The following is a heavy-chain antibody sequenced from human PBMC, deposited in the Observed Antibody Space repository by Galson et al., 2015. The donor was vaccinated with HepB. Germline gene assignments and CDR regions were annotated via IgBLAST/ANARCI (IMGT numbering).Heavy chain of an antibody. V-gene: IGHV3-23*01. Sequence: SLRLSCAASGFTFSTDALSWVRQAPGKGLEWVSTITSAGRTFYADSVKGRFTISKDNSKSMVFLQMSSLRAEDTAIYYCAKRGHYPHCCFEYWGQGTLVTVSS. D-gene: IGHD2-21*02. J-gene: IGHJ4*02. CDR3: AKRGHYPHCCFEY. CDR1: GFTFSTDA. CDR2: ITSAGRT.